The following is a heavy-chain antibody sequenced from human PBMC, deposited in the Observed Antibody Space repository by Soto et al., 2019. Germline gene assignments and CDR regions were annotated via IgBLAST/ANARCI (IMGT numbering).Heavy chain of an antibody. V-gene: IGHV3-30*18. CDR1: GFTFSSYG. J-gene: IGHJ6*02. D-gene: IGHD4-4*01. CDR3: AKGTYSNYVGYYYYGMDV. CDR2: ISYDGSNK. Sequence: GGSLRLSCAASGFTFSSYGMHWVRQAPGKGLEWVAVISYDGSNKYYADSVKGRFTISRDNSKNTLYLQMNSLRAEDTAVYYCAKGTYSNYVGYYYYGMDVWGQGTTVTVSS.